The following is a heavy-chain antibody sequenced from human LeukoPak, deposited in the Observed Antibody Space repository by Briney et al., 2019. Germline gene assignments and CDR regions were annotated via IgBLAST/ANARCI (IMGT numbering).Heavy chain of an antibody. CDR1: GFTFSSYG. D-gene: IGHD1-1*01. CDR3: ARDISGWYISFDY. J-gene: IGHJ4*02. CDR2: IWYNGGNK. V-gene: IGHV3-33*01. Sequence: GGSLRLSCAASGFTFSSYGMRWVRQAPGKGLEWVSAIWYNGGNKYYADSVKGRFTISRDNSKNTLYLQMNSLRAEDTAVYYCARDISGWYISFDYWGQGTLVTVSS.